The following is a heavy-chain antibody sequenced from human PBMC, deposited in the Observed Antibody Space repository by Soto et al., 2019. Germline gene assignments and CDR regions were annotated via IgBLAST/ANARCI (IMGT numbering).Heavy chain of an antibody. CDR3: AREGDYGDYNYYMDV. V-gene: IGHV4-34*01. CDR2: INHSGST. J-gene: IGHJ6*03. Sequence: SETLSLPCAVYGGSFSGYYWSWIRQPPGKELKWIREINHSGSTNYNPSLKSRVTISVDTSKNQFSLKLISVTAADTAVYYCAREGDYGDYNYYMDVWGKGTTVTVSS. D-gene: IGHD4-17*01. CDR1: GGSFSGYY.